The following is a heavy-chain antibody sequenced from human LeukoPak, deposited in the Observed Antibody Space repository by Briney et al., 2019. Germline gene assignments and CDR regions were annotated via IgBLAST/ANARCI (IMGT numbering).Heavy chain of an antibody. Sequence: PGGSLRLSCAASGFTFSSYGMHWVRQAPGKGLEWVAFIRYDGSNKYYADSVKGRFTISRDNSKNTLYLQMNSLRAEDTAVYYCAKTEVGVVVTWADAFDIWGQGTMVTVSS. V-gene: IGHV3-30*02. D-gene: IGHD2-15*01. CDR1: GFTFSSYG. CDR3: AKTEVGVVVTWADAFDI. J-gene: IGHJ3*02. CDR2: IRYDGSNK.